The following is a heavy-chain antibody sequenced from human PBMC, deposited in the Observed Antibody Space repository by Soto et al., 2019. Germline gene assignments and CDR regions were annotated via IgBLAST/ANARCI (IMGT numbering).Heavy chain of an antibody. CDR3: AKAGDSSGYTFDY. D-gene: IGHD3-22*01. CDR2: ISYDGSNK. V-gene: IGHV3-30*18. Sequence: VAVISYDGSNKYYADSVKGRFTISRDNSKNTLYLQMNSLRAEDTAVYYCAKAGDSSGYTFDYWGQGTLVTVSS. J-gene: IGHJ4*02.